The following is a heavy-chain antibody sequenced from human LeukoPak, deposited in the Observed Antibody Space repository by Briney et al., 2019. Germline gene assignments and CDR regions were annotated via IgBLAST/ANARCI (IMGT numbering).Heavy chain of an antibody. Sequence: GASVKVSCKASGYTFTGYYMHWVRQAPGQGLEWMGWINPNSGGTNYAQKFQGRVTMTRDTSISTAYMELSRLRSDDTAVYYCARLGFSYSSSCFDYWGQGTLVTVSS. CDR1: GYTFTGYY. CDR2: INPNSGGT. CDR3: ARLGFSYSSSCFDY. J-gene: IGHJ4*02. V-gene: IGHV1-2*02. D-gene: IGHD6-13*01.